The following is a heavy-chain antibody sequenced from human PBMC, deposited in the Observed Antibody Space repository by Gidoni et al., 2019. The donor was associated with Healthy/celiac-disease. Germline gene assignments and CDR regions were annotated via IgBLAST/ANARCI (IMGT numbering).Heavy chain of an antibody. D-gene: IGHD3-3*01. CDR2: INAGNGNT. Sequence: ASVKVSCKASGYTFTSYAMHWVRQAPGQRLEWMGWINAGNGNTKYSQKFQGRVTITRDTSASTAYMELSSLRSEDTAVYYCARGIGLLRFAYRYGMDVWGQGTTVTVSS. J-gene: IGHJ6*02. CDR1: GYTFTSYA. CDR3: ARGIGLLRFAYRYGMDV. V-gene: IGHV1-3*01.